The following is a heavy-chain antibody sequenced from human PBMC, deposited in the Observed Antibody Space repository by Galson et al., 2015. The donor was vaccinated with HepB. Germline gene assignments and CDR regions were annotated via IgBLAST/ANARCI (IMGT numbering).Heavy chain of an antibody. CDR2: IIPIFGTA. CDR3: ARDQNGGCSSTSCYNWFDP. CDR1: GGTFSSYA. V-gene: IGHV1-69*13. J-gene: IGHJ5*02. D-gene: IGHD2-2*01. Sequence: SVKVSCKASGGTFSSYAISWVRQAPGQGLEWMGGIIPIFGTANYAQKFQGRVTITADESTSTAYMELSSLRSEDTAVYYCARDQNGGCSSTSCYNWFDPWGQGTLVTVSS.